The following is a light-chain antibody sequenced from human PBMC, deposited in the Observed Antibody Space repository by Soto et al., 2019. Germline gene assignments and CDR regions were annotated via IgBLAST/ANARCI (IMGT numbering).Light chain of an antibody. J-gene: IGKJ2*01. V-gene: IGKV3-20*01. CDR1: QSVSSSC. CDR2: DAS. CDR3: QQYGSSPRT. Sequence: EIVLTQSPXTLSLSPGERATLSCRASQSVSSSCLAWYQQKPGQAPRLLIYDASSRATGIPDRFSGSGSGTDFTLTISRLELEDFAVYYCQQYGSSPRTFGQGT.